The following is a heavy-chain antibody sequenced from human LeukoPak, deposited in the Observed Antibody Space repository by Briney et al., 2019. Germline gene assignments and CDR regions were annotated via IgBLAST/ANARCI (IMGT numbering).Heavy chain of an antibody. CDR2: IYYSGST. Sequence: SETLSLTCTVSGGSISSSSYYWGWIRQPPGKGLEWIGSIYYSGSTYYNPSLKSRVTISVDTSKNQFSLKLSSVTAADTAVYYCARRDIAAADAADYYFDYWGQGTLVTVSS. CDR1: GGSISSSSYY. D-gene: IGHD6-13*01. CDR3: ARRDIAAADAADYYFDY. V-gene: IGHV4-39*01. J-gene: IGHJ4*02.